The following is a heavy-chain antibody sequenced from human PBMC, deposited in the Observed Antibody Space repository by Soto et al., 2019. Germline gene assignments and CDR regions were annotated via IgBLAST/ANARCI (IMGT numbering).Heavy chain of an antibody. Sequence: QVQLVEYGGGVVQPGRSLRLSCEASGFTFSSYGMHWVRQAPGKGLEWVAVISYDGSNKYYADSVKGRFTISRDNSKNTLYRQMNSLRAEDTAVYYCAEEGGIAVAGEGGDYWGQGTLVTVSS. CDR3: AEEGGIAVAGEGGDY. CDR1: GFTFSSYG. D-gene: IGHD6-19*01. V-gene: IGHV3-30*18. CDR2: ISYDGSNK. J-gene: IGHJ4*02.